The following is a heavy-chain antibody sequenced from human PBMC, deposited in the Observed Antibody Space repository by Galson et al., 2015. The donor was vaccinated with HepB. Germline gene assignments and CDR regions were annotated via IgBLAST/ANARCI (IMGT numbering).Heavy chain of an antibody. D-gene: IGHD1/OR15-1a*01. CDR2: TNEDGSVK. J-gene: IGHJ3*01. Sequence: SLRLSCAASGFTFSSYSMNWVRQAPGKGLEWVASTNEDGSVKSYVDSVKGRFTISRDNAKNPLYLQLNSLRVEDTAVYYCARAQNNACDVWGQGTMVTVSS. V-gene: IGHV3-7*03. CDR3: ARAQNNACDV. CDR1: GFTFSSYS.